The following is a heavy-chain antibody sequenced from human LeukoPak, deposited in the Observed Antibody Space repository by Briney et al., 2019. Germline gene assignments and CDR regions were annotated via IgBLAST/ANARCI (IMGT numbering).Heavy chain of an antibody. CDR3: ARDDLAAAGGFDY. D-gene: IGHD6-13*01. J-gene: IGHJ4*02. V-gene: IGHV4-34*01. CDR1: GGSFSGYY. CDR2: INHSGST. Sequence: SETLSLTCAVYGGSFSGYYWSWIRQPPGKGLEWIGEINHSGSTNHNPSLKSRVTISVDTSKNRFSLKLSSVTAADTAVYYCARDDLAAAGGFDYWGQGTLVTVSS.